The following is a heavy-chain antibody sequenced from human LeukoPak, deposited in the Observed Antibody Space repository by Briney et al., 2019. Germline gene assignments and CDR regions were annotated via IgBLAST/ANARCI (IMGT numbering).Heavy chain of an antibody. CDR1: GFTFSSYG. Sequence: GGSLRLSCAASGFTFSSYGMHWVRQAPGKGLEWVSVISSDGSHKYYADSVRGRFTISRDNSKNTLYLQMNSLRPEDTAMYYCAKTGNYGDYIDYWGQGTLVTVSS. CDR3: AKTGNYGDYIDY. J-gene: IGHJ4*02. CDR2: ISSDGSHK. V-gene: IGHV3-30*18. D-gene: IGHD4-17*01.